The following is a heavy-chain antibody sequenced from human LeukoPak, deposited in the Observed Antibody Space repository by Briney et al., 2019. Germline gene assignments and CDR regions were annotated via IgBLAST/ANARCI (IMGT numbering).Heavy chain of an antibody. D-gene: IGHD5-18*01. CDR3: AREGATASSGYFFDY. CDR1: GFTFSGYS. V-gene: IGHV3-21*01. CDR2: ISSSSSSI. Sequence: GGSLRLSCAASGFTFSGYSMNWVRQAPGKGLEWVSSISSSSSSIYYADSVKGRFTISRDSAKKSLYLQMNSLRAEDTAVYYCAREGATASSGYFFDYWGQGSLVTVSP. J-gene: IGHJ4*02.